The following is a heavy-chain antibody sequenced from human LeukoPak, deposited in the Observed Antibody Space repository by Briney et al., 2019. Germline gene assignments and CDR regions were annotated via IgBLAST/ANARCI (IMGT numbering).Heavy chain of an antibody. D-gene: IGHD6-19*01. V-gene: IGHV4-59*05. CDR2: IYYSGST. J-gene: IGHJ4*02. Sequence: SETLSLTCTVSGGSISSYYWSWIRQPPGKGLEWIGSIYYSGSTYYNPSLKSRVTISVDTSKNQFSLKLSSVTAADTAVYYCARYRGWYPEIYYWGQGTLVTVSS. CDR3: ARYRGWYPEIYY. CDR1: GGSISSYY.